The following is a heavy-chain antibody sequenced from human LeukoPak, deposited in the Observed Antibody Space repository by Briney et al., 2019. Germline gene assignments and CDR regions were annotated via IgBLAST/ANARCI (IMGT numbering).Heavy chain of an antibody. V-gene: IGHV5-51*01. D-gene: IGHD6-19*01. J-gene: IGHJ4*02. Sequence: GESLKISCKGSGYSFTSYWIGWVRQMPGKGLEWMGIIYPGDSDTRYSPSFQGQVTISADKSISTAYLQWSSLKASDTAMYYCARCMDSDSSGSLDYFDYWGQGTLVTVSS. CDR2: IYPGDSDT. CDR1: GYSFTSYW. CDR3: ARCMDSDSSGSLDYFDY.